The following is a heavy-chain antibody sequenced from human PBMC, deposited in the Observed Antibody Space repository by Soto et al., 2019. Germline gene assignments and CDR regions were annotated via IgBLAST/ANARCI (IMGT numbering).Heavy chain of an antibody. Sequence: GSLRLSCAASGFTFSSYWMHWVRQAPGNGLVWVSRINSDGSSTTYADSVKGRFTISRDNAKNTLNLQMNSVRAEDTAVYYCARDVYRNTYAMDVWGQGTTVTVSS. CDR1: GFTFSSYW. D-gene: IGHD5-18*01. J-gene: IGHJ6*02. V-gene: IGHV3-74*01. CDR3: ARDVYRNTYAMDV. CDR2: INSDGSST.